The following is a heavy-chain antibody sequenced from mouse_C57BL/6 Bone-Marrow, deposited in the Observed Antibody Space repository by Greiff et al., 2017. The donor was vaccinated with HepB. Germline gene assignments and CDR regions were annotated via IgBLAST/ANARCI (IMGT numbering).Heavy chain of an antibody. D-gene: IGHD2-2*01. V-gene: IGHV1-53*01. CDR2: INPSNGGT. CDR3: ARTRSTMVTHYFDY. CDR1: GYTFTSYW. Sequence: VQLQESGTELVKPGASVKLSCKASGYTFTSYWMHWVKQRPGQGLEWIGNINPSNGGTNYNEKFKSKATLTVDKSSSTAYMQLSSLTSEDSAVYYCARTRSTMVTHYFDYWGQGTTLTVSS. J-gene: IGHJ2*01.